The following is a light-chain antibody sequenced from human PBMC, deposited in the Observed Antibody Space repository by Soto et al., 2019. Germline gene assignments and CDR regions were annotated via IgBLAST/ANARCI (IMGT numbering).Light chain of an antibody. CDR2: DAS. J-gene: IGKJ1*01. CDR3: QQYNRYAVT. V-gene: IGKV3-11*01. Sequence: EIVLTQSPATLSLSPGERATLSCSASQSVSVFLAWYQQKPGQAPRLLIFDASNRATGIPARFSGSGSGTDFALTISGLQPDDFAVYYWQQYNRYAVTFGQGTKVDIK. CDR1: QSVSVF.